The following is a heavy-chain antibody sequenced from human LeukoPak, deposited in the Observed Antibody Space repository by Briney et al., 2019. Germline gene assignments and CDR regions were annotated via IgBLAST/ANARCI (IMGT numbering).Heavy chain of an antibody. CDR3: TRVDDFWRGGYFDY. V-gene: IGHV3-49*04. D-gene: IGHD3-3*01. CDR2: IRSKAYGGTT. J-gene: IGHJ4*02. CDR1: GFTFDDYA. Sequence: GGSLRLSCAASGFTFDDYAMHWVRQAPGKVLEWVGFIRSKAYGGTTEYAASVKGRFTISRDDSKSIAHLQMNSLKTEDTAVYYCTRVDDFWRGGYFDYWGQGTLVTVSS.